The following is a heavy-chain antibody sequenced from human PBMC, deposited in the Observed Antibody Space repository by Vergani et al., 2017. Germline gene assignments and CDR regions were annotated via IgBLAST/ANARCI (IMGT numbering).Heavy chain of an antibody. Sequence: QVQLVESGGGLVKPGGSLRLSCAASGFTFSDYYMSWIRQAPGKGLEWVSYISSSGSTIYYADSVKGRFTISRDNAKNSLYLQMNSLRAEDPAVYYCARDRRGYSSGWYTTQGAFDYWGQGTLVTVSS. CDR2: ISSSGSTI. CDR3: ARDRRGYSSGWYTTQGAFDY. V-gene: IGHV3-11*01. CDR1: GFTFSDYY. J-gene: IGHJ4*02. D-gene: IGHD6-19*01.